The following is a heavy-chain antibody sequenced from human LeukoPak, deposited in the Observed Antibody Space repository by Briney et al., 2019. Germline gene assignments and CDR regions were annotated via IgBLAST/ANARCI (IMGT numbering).Heavy chain of an antibody. CDR3: ARVRCSGGSCPYYYYYYYMDV. J-gene: IGHJ6*03. D-gene: IGHD2-15*01. Sequence: SETLSLTCAVSGGSISSSNWWSWIRQPPGKGLEWIGEIYHSGSTNYNPSLKSRVTISIDTSKNQFSLKLRFVTAADTAVYYCARVRCSGGSCPYYYYYYYMDVWGKGTTVTVSS. V-gene: IGHV4-4*02. CDR2: IYHSGST. CDR1: GGSISSSNW.